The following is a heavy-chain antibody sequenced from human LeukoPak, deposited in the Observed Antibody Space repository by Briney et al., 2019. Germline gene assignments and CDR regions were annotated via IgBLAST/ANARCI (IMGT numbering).Heavy chain of an antibody. Sequence: GGPLRLSCAASGFTFSSYWMSWVRQAPGKGLEWVANIKQDGSEKYYVDSVKGRFTISRDNAKNSLYLQMNSLRAEDTAVYYCARDRVVVVPAAIYYYYMDVWGKGTTVTVSS. CDR3: ARDRVVVVPAAIYYYYMDV. V-gene: IGHV3-7*01. CDR1: GFTFSSYW. D-gene: IGHD2-2*02. CDR2: IKQDGSEK. J-gene: IGHJ6*03.